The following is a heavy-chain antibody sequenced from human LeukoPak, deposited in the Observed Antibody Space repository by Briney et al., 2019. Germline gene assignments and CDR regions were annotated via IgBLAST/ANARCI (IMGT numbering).Heavy chain of an antibody. Sequence: GGSLRLSCAASGFTFSSYAMSRVRQAPGKGLEWVSAISGSGGSTYYADSVKGRFTISRDNSKNTLYLQMNSLRAEDTAVYYCAKDHSGSFPQDWFDPWGQGTLVTVSS. CDR2: ISGSGGST. CDR3: AKDHSGSFPQDWFDP. D-gene: IGHD1-26*01. CDR1: GFTFSSYA. J-gene: IGHJ5*02. V-gene: IGHV3-23*01.